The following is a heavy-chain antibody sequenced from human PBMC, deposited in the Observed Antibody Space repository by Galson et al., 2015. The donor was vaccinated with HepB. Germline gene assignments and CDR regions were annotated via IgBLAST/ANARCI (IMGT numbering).Heavy chain of an antibody. CDR2: ISSSGSII. CDR3: AAEGYSSGWRDY. Sequence: SLRLSCAASGFTLSSYELNWVRQAPGKGLEWVSYISSSGSIIHHADSVKGRFTISRDNAKNSLYLQMNSLRADDTAVYYCAAEGYSSGWRDYWGQGTLVTVSS. CDR1: GFTLSSYE. V-gene: IGHV3-48*03. J-gene: IGHJ4*02. D-gene: IGHD6-19*01.